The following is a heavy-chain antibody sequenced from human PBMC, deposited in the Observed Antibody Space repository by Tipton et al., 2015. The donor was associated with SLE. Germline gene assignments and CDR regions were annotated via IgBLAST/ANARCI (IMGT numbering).Heavy chain of an antibody. J-gene: IGHJ6*02. CDR1: GGSISSSSYY. V-gene: IGHV4-39*07. CDR2: IYYSGST. Sequence: TLSLTCTVSGGSISSSSYYWGWIRQPPGKGLEWIGSIYYSGSTYYNPSLKSRVTISVDTSKNHFSLKLYSVTAADTAVYYCARLSGSEPAVWGQGTTVTVSS. CDR3: ARLSGSEPAV. D-gene: IGHD1-26*01.